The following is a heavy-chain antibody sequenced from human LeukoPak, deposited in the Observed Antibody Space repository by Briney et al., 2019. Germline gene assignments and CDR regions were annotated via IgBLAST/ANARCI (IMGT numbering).Heavy chain of an antibody. CDR1: GYSISSGYY. CDR2: IYHSGST. D-gene: IGHD5-12*01. V-gene: IGHV4-38-2*01. Sequence: PSGTLSLTCAVSGYSISSGYYWGWIRQPPGKGLEWIGSIYHSGSTYYNPSLKSRVTISVDTSKNQFSLKLSSVTAADTTVYYCASDWGLRYFDYWGQGTLVTVSS. J-gene: IGHJ4*02. CDR3: ASDWGLRYFDY.